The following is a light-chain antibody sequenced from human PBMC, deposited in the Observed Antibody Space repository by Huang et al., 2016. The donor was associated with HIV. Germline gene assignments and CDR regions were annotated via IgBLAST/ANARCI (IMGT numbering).Light chain of an antibody. Sequence: IQLTQSPSPLSASVGDRVTITCRASEGISSYLAWYQQKSGKAPKFLIYAASTLQSGVPSRFSGSGSGTDFTLTISSLQPEDFATYYCQQLNDYPWTFGQGTKVEIK. CDR1: EGISSY. J-gene: IGKJ1*01. CDR2: AAS. V-gene: IGKV1-9*01. CDR3: QQLNDYPWT.